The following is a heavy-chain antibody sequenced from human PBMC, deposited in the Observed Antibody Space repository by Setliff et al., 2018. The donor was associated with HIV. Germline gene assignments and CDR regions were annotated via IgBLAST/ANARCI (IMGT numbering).Heavy chain of an antibody. Sequence: NPSETLSLTCTVSGGPISSDTYHYSWIRQPAGKGLEWIGQTYSSGSTKCNPSLKSRVTISVDTSKNQFSLTLSSVTAADTAMYYCATYAGNGGGKGYWGQGTLVTVSS. D-gene: IGHD2-21*01. CDR2: TYSSGST. CDR3: ATYAGNGGGKGY. J-gene: IGHJ4*02. CDR1: GGPISSDTYH. V-gene: IGHV4-61*09.